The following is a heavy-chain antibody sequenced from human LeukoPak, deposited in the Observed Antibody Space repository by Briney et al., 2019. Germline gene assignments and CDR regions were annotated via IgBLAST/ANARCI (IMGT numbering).Heavy chain of an antibody. CDR2: IYSGGST. J-gene: IGHJ4*02. CDR1: GFTVSSNY. V-gene: IGHV3-66*01. CDR3: AREDRSGSYPDY. D-gene: IGHD3-10*01. Sequence: SGGSLRLSCAASGFTVSSNYISWVRQAPGKGLEWVSVIYSGGSTYYADSVKGRFTISRDNSRNTLYLQMNSLRAEDTAVYYCAREDRSGSYPDYWGQGTLVTVSS.